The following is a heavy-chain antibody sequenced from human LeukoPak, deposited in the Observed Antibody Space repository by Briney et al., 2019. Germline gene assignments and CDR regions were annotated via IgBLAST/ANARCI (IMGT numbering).Heavy chain of an antibody. V-gene: IGHV3-30*02. J-gene: IGHJ4*02. CDR2: IRYDGSNK. D-gene: IGHD2-8*01. CDR1: GFTFSSYG. CDR3: AKEVVLMVYAIGY. Sequence: PGGSLRLSCAASGFTFSSYGMHWVRQAPGKGLEWVAFIRYDGSNKYYADSVKGRFTISRDNSKNTLYLQMNSLRAEDTAVYYCAKEVVLMVYAIGYWGQGTLVTVSS.